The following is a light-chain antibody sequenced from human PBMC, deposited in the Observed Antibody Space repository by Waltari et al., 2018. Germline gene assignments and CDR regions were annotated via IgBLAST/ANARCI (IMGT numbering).Light chain of an antibody. CDR3: QQRSRWPLT. CDR2: DAS. CDR1: QYVSNY. Sequence: EIVLTQSPATLSLSPGERATLSCRASQYVSNYLGWYQQKLGQPPRLLIYDASNRATGIPARFSGSGSGTDFTLTFDSLEPEDFAVYYCQQRSRWPLTFGGGTKVEIK. V-gene: IGKV3-11*01. J-gene: IGKJ4*01.